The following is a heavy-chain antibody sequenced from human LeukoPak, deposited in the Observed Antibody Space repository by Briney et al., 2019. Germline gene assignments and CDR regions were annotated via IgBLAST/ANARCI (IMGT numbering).Heavy chain of an antibody. CDR1: EFSVGSDY. J-gene: IGHJ4*02. V-gene: IGHV3-66*01. D-gene: IGHD1-7*01. CDR2: IYSGGST. Sequence: PGGSLRLSCAASEFSVGSDYMTWVRQAPGKGLEWVSLIYSGGSTYYADSVKGRFTISRDNSKNTLYLQMNSLRAEDTAVYYCARDDPTGTTGGFDYWGQGTLVTVSS. CDR3: ARDDPTGTTGGFDY.